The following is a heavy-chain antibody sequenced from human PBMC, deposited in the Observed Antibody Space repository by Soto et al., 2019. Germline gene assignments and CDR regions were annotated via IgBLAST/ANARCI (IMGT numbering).Heavy chain of an antibody. J-gene: IGHJ4*02. Sequence: QLQLQESGPGLVKPSETLSLTCTVSVGSISSISYYWGWIRQPPGKGLEWIGSIYYSGSTYYNPSLKSRVTISVDTSKNQFSLKLSSVTAADTAVYYCARHDAGQLDYWGQGTLVTVSS. CDR3: ARHDAGQLDY. V-gene: IGHV4-39*01. D-gene: IGHD6-13*01. CDR1: VGSISSISYY. CDR2: IYYSGST.